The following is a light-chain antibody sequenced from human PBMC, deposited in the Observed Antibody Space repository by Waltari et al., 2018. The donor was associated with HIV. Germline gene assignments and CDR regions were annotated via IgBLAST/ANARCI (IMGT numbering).Light chain of an antibody. V-gene: IGKV3-20*01. J-gene: IGKJ4*01. CDR3: QRFGSSHLT. CDR1: QSVSSSY. Sequence: EIVLTQSPGPLSLSPGERVTLSCRASQSVSSSYLAWYQQKPGQAPRLLIYGASSRATGIPDRFSGSGSGTDFTLSISGLEPEDFAVYYWQRFGSSHLTFGGGTKVEIK. CDR2: GAS.